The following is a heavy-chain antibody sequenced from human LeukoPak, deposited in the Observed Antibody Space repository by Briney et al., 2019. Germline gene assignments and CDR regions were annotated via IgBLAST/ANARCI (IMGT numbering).Heavy chain of an antibody. D-gene: IGHD6-13*01. Sequence: PSETLSLTCNVSGYSISSGYYWAWIRQSPGKGLEWIGSIYHSGSTYYNPSLKSRVTMSVDTSKKQFSLNLSSVTAADTAVSYCATTPREYSSTWYYFDYWGQGILVTVSS. CDR3: ATTPREYSSTWYYFDY. CDR1: GYSISSGYY. V-gene: IGHV4-38-2*02. CDR2: IYHSGST. J-gene: IGHJ4*02.